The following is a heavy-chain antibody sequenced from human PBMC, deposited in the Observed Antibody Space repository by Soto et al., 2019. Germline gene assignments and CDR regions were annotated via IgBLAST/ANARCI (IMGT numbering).Heavy chain of an antibody. V-gene: IGHV1-69*13. CDR1: GYTLTHLY. Sequence: SGTVACKASGYTLTHLYITRVRHAPGQGLEWMGGIIPIFGTENYAQKLQGRVTIKADESTSTAYMELSSMRSEDTAVYYCARDPEAFDIWGQGTMV. J-gene: IGHJ3*02. CDR3: ARDPEAFDI. CDR2: IIPIFGTE.